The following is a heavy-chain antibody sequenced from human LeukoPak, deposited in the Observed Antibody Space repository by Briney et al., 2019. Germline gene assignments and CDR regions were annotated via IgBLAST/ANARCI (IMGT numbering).Heavy chain of an antibody. CDR3: GRGVMTTVTIGWLCSDI. Sequence: ASVKVSCKASVYTFTRYGISWVRQAPGHGLELMGWLSAYNGKTNYVQKLQGRVTMTTDTSTSTAYMELSRLKYEDTALYNCGRGVMTTVTIGWLCSDIWGQGTMITVSS. J-gene: IGHJ3*02. D-gene: IGHD4-17*01. CDR2: LSAYNGKT. V-gene: IGHV1-18*01. CDR1: VYTFTRYG.